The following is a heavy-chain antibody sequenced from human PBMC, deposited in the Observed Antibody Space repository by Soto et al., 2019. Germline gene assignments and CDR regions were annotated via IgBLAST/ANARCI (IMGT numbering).Heavy chain of an antibody. CDR1: GGSFSGYY. CDR3: ARDRQRGYCTGGSCYSYFDY. V-gene: IGHV4-34*01. Sequence: QVQLQQWDAGLLKPSETLSLTCAIYGGSFSGYYWSWIRQPPGMGLEWIGEVDQSGSTNYNPSLKSRVTISGDTSKNQFSLKLNSVTAADTAVYYCARDRQRGYCTGGSCYSYFDYWGQGALVIVSS. J-gene: IGHJ4*02. D-gene: IGHD2-15*01. CDR2: VDQSGST.